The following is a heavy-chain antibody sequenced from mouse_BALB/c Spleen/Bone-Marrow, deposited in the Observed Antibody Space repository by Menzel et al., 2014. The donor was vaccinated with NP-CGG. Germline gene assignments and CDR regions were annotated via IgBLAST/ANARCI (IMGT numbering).Heavy chain of an antibody. CDR1: GFDFSRYW. J-gene: IGHJ4*01. Sequence: EVKLMESGGGLVQPGGSLKLSCAASGFDFSRYWMSWVRQAPGKGLEWIGEINSDSSTINYTPSLKDKFIISRDNAKNTLYLQMSKVRSEDTALYYCARLGYYGAMAYWGQGTSVTVSS. CDR2: INSDSSTI. D-gene: IGHD1-1*01. V-gene: IGHV4-1*02. CDR3: ARLGYYGAMAY.